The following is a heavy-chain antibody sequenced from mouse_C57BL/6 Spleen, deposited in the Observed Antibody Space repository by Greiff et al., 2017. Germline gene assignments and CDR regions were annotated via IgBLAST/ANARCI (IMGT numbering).Heavy chain of an antibody. V-gene: IGHV14-4*01. CDR1: GFNIKDDY. CDR2: IDPENCDT. J-gene: IGHJ4*01. CDR3: TTWAYYYGSSYDYYAMDY. Sequence: VQLKQSGAELVRPGASVKLSCTASGFNIKDDYMHWVKQRPEQGMEWIGWIDPENCDTEYASKFQGKATITADTSSNTAYLQLSSLTSEDTAVYYCTTWAYYYGSSYDYYAMDYWGQGTSVTVSS. D-gene: IGHD1-1*01.